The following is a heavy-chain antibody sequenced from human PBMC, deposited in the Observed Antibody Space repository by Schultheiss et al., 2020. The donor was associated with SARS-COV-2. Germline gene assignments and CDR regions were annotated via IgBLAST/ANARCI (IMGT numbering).Heavy chain of an antibody. CDR1: GFTFDDYA. Sequence: GGSLRLSCAASGFTFDDYAMHWVRQAPGKGLEWVSCISWNSDSIGYVDSVKGRFTLSRDNAKNSLYLQMNSLRAADTAVYYCARGDYSDNSGLYVDAFDIWGQGTMVTDSS. D-gene: IGHD3-22*01. V-gene: IGHV3-9*01. CDR3: ARGDYSDNSGLYVDAFDI. CDR2: ISWNSDSI. J-gene: IGHJ3*02.